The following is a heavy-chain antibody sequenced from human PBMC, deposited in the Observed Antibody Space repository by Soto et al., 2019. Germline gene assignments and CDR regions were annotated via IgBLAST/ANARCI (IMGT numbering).Heavy chain of an antibody. J-gene: IGHJ4*02. V-gene: IGHV3-74*01. D-gene: IGHD1-1*01. CDR2: ISDDGSTA. CDR1: GFTFSAYW. Sequence: GGSLRLSCSVSGFTFSAYWMHWVRQVPGKGLTWVSRISDDGSTATYADSVKGRFVISRDNAKNSLYLEMNTLRADDSGLYYCARGPRVSSTGTGAHWGRGTLVTVSS. CDR3: ARGPRVSSTGTGAH.